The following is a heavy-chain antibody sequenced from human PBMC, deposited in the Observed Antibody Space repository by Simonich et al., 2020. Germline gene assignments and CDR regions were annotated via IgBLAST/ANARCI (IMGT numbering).Heavy chain of an antibody. J-gene: IGHJ1*01. CDR1: GGSFSGYY. CDR3: ARGLRVAAAGTAFQH. Sequence: QVQLQQWGAGLLKPSETLSLTCAFYGGSFSGYYWSWIRQPPGKGLEWIGESNHSGSTNNTPSRKSRVTIAVDSSKNQFSLKLSSVTAADTAVYYCARGLRVAAAGTAFQHWGQGTLVTVSS. V-gene: IGHV4-34*01. CDR2: SNHSGST. D-gene: IGHD6-13*01.